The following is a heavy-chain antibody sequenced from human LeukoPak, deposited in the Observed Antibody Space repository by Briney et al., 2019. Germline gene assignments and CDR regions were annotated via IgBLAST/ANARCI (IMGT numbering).Heavy chain of an antibody. CDR3: AKDYY. CDR2: ISGDGGTS. Sequence: GGSLRLSCAASGFTFDDYPMHWVRRAPGKGLEWISLISGDGGTSYYADSFKGRFTISRDSSKNSLFLQMNSLRTEDTALYYCAKDYYWGRGTQVTVSS. V-gene: IGHV3-43*02. CDR1: GFTFDDYP. J-gene: IGHJ4*02.